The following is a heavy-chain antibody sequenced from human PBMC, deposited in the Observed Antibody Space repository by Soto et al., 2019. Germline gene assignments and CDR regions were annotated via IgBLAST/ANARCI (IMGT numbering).Heavy chain of an antibody. CDR1: GGSISSGDYY. V-gene: IGHV4-30-4*01. D-gene: IGHD1-1*01. Sequence: SETLSLTCTVSGGSISSGDYYWSWIRQPPGKGLEWIGYIYYSGSTYYNPSLKSRVTISVDTSKNQFSLKLSSVTAADTAVYYCARGSPRNIYGMDVWGQGTTVTVSS. CDR2: IYYSGST. J-gene: IGHJ6*02. CDR3: ARGSPRNIYGMDV.